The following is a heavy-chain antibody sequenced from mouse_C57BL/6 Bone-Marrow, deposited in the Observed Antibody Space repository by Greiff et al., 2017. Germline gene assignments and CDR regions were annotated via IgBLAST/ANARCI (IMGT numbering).Heavy chain of an antibody. CDR2: ISSGGSYT. D-gene: IGHD2-1*01. V-gene: IGHV5-6*02. CDR3: ARQGGNFDYFDY. CDR1: GFTFSSYG. Sequence: DVMLVESGGDLVKPGGSLKLSCAASGFTFSSYGMSWVRQTPDKRLEWVATISSGGSYTYYPDSVKGRFTISRDNAKNTLYLQMSSLKSEDTAMYYCARQGGNFDYFDYWGQGTTLTVSS. J-gene: IGHJ2*01.